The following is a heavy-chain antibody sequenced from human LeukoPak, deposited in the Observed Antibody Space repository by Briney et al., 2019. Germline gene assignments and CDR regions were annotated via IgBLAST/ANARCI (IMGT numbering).Heavy chain of an antibody. D-gene: IGHD3-16*02. CDR3: ARGNGIHYDYVWGSYRPDYFDY. V-gene: IGHV4-34*01. CDR1: GGSFSGYY. Sequence: SETLSLTCAVYGGSFSGYYWSWIRQPPGKGLEWIGEINHSGSTNYNPSLKSRVTISVDTSKNQFSLKLSSVTAADTAVYYCARGNGIHYDYVWGSYRPDYFDYWGQGTLVTVSS. CDR2: INHSGST. J-gene: IGHJ4*02.